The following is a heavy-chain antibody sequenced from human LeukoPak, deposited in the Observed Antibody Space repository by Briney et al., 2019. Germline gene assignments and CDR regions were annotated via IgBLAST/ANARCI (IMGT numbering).Heavy chain of an antibody. D-gene: IGHD3-9*01. Sequence: SETLSLTCTVSGGSVSSDFFYWNWIRQPPGTGLEWIGYIYYSGNTNYNPSLKNRVTISVDTSKNQFSLKLNSVTAADTAVYYCARGRYYDILTGYYHLQPFDYWGQGTLVTVSS. J-gene: IGHJ4*02. V-gene: IGHV4-61*01. CDR3: ARGRYYDILTGYYHLQPFDY. CDR2: IYYSGNT. CDR1: GGSVSSDFFY.